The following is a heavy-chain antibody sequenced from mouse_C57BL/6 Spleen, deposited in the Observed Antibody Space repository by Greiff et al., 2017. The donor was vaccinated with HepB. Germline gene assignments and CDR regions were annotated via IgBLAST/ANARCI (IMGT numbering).Heavy chain of an antibody. CDR2: ISSGSSTI. D-gene: IGHD2-2*01. CDR3: ARYGYDGAWFAY. Sequence: EVKLMESGGGLVKPGGSLKLSCAASGFTFSDYGMHWVRQAPEKGLEWVAYISSGSSTIYYADTVKGRFTISRDNAKNTLFLQMTSLRSEDTAMYYCARYGYDGAWFAYWGQGTLVTVSA. CDR1: GFTFSDYG. V-gene: IGHV5-17*01. J-gene: IGHJ3*01.